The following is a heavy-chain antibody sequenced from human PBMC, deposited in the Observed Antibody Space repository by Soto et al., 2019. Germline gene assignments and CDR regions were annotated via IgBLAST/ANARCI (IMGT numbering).Heavy chain of an antibody. Sequence: GGSLRLSCAASGFTFSNAWMSWVRQAPGKGLEWVGRIKSKTDGGTTDYAAPVKGRFTISRDDSKNTLYLQMNSLKTEDTAVYYCTTDEASDYIWGSYRPRDAFDIWGQGTMVTVSS. D-gene: IGHD3-16*02. CDR1: GFTFSNAW. CDR3: TTDEASDYIWGSYRPRDAFDI. V-gene: IGHV3-15*01. J-gene: IGHJ3*02. CDR2: IKSKTDGGTT.